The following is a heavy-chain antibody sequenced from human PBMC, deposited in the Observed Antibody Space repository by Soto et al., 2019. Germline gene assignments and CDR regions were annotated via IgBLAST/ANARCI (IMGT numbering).Heavy chain of an antibody. CDR2: INGYNGNT. J-gene: IGHJ6*02. CDR3: ARMGDVPYYYYGMDV. D-gene: IGHD3-16*01. Sequence: VQLVQSGAEVKKPGASAKVSCKASGNTFTSYGISWVRQAPGQGLEWMGWINGYNGNTNYAQKLQGRVTLSTDTSTSRAYMELRSLRSDDSAVYYCARMGDVPYYYYGMDVWGQGTTVTVSS. V-gene: IGHV1-18*01. CDR1: GNTFTSYG.